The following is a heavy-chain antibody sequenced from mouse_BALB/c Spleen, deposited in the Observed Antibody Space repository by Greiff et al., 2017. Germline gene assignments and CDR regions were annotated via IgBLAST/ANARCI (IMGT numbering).Heavy chain of an antibody. J-gene: IGHJ3*01. CDR1: GFSLNSYG. Sequence: VKLVESGPGLVAPSQSLSITCTVSGFSLNSYGVHWVRQPPGKGLEWMGVILAGGSTNYYSALMSRLSISKDNSKSQVFLKMDSLQTDDTAMYYCAREEYGNYWWFAYWGQGTLVTVSA. D-gene: IGHD2-1*01. V-gene: IGHV2-9*02. CDR2: ILAGGST. CDR3: AREEYGNYWWFAY.